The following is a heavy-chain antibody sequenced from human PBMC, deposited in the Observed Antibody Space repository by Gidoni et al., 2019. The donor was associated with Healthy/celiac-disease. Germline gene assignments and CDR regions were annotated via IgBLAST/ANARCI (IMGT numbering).Heavy chain of an antibody. V-gene: IGHV5-10-1*03. CDR1: GYSFTSYW. D-gene: IGHD3-9*01. J-gene: IGHJ4*02. CDR2: IDPSDSYT. CDR3: ARHGLGYDILTGLLDY. Sequence: EVQLVQSGAEVKKPGESLRISCKGSGYSFTSYWISWVRQMPGKGLEWMGRIDPSDSYTNYSPSFQGHVTISADKSISTAYLQWSSLKASDTAMYYCARHGLGYDILTGLLDYWGQGTLVTVSS.